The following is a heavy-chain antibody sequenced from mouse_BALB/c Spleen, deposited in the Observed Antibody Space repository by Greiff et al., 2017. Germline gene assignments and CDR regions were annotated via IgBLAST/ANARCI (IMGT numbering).Heavy chain of an antibody. D-gene: IGHD2-14*01. V-gene: IGHV1-18*01. CDR1: GYTFTDYN. CDR2: INPNNGGT. J-gene: IGHJ4*01. Sequence: VQLQQSGPELVKPGASVKIPCKASGYTFTDYNMDWVKQSPGKSLEWIGDINPNNGGTIYNQKFKGKATLTVDKSSSTAYMELRSLTSEDTAVYYRARHYRYDGYNAMDYWGQGTSVTVSA. CDR3: ARHYRYDGYNAMDY.